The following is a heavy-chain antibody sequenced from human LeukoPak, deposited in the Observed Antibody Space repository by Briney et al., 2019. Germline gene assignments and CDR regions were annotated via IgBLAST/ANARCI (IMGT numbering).Heavy chain of an antibody. V-gene: IGHV4-59*01. Sequence: SETLSLTCTVSGGSISSYYWSWIRQPPGKGLEWIGYIYYSGSTNYNPSLKSRVTISVDTSKNQFSLKLSSVTAADTAVYYCARAGTGYSSSLHDYWGQGTLVTVSS. J-gene: IGHJ4*02. D-gene: IGHD6-13*01. CDR3: ARAGTGYSSSLHDY. CDR1: GGSISSYY. CDR2: IYYSGST.